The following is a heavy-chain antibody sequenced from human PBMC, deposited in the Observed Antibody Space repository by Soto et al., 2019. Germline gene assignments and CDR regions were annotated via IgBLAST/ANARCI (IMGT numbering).Heavy chain of an antibody. V-gene: IGHV3-23*01. CDR3: AKSRFRRSCSGGRCYPEFDY. D-gene: IGHD2-15*01. Sequence: GGSLRLSCAASGFTFSSYAMSWVRQAPGKGLEWVSAISGSGGSAYYADSVKGRFTISRDNSKNTLYLQMNSLRAEDTAVYYCAKSRFRRSCSGGRCYPEFDYRGQGTLVTVSS. J-gene: IGHJ4*02. CDR2: ISGSGGSA. CDR1: GFTFSSYA.